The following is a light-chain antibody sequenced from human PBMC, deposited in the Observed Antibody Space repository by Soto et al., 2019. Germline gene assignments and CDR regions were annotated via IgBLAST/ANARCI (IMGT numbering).Light chain of an antibody. CDR1: QSVSSN. Sequence: EIVMTQSPATLSVSPGARAPLSCRARQSVSSNLAWYPQKPGQAPRLLIYGASTRATGIPARFSGSGSGTEFTLTISSLQSEDFAVYYCQQYNNWPPITFGQGTRLEI. J-gene: IGKJ5*01. V-gene: IGKV3D-15*01. CDR2: GAS. CDR3: QQYNNWPPIT.